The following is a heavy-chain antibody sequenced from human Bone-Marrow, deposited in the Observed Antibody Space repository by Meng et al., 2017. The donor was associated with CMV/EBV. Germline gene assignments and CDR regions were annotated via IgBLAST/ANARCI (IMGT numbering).Heavy chain of an antibody. CDR3: ARERYSGYDLILFYYYGMDV. CDR1: GFTFSGYS. D-gene: IGHD5-12*01. J-gene: IGHJ6*02. Sequence: GESLKISCAASGFTFSGYSMNWVRQAPGKGLEWVSMISSSSRYIYYVDSVKGRFTISRDNAKNSLYLQMNSLRAEDTAVYYCARERYSGYDLILFYYYGMDVWGRGTTVTVSS. V-gene: IGHV3-21*01. CDR2: ISSSSRYI.